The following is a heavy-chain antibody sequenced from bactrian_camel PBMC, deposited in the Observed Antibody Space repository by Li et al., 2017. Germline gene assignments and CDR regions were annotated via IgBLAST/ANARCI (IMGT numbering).Heavy chain of an antibody. CDR2: IGRAGTT. D-gene: IGHD3*01. CDR1: PDTGGNYC. J-gene: IGHJ6*01. Sequence: HVQLVESGGGSVQDGGSLKLSCTVSPDTGGNYCMGWVRQPPGKEREGIALIGRAGTTIYADSVKGRFTASRDNAKNTLYLQMNSLVFEDTAMYYCAAAPIVSALCSGTFRYWGQGTQVTVS. V-gene: IGHV3S55*01. CDR3: AAAPIVSALCSGTFRY.